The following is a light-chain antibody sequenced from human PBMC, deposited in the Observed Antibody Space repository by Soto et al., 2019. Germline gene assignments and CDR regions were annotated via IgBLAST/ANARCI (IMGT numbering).Light chain of an antibody. V-gene: IGLV2-14*01. CDR3: SSYTSSSARV. J-gene: IGLJ3*02. CDR2: EVS. CDR1: SSDVGGYNY. Sequence: QSALTQPASVSGSPGQSITISCTGTSSDVGGYNYVSWYQQHPGKAPQLMIYEVSNRPSGVSSRFSGSKSGNTASLTISGQQAEDEADYYCSSYTSSSARVFGGGTKLTVL.